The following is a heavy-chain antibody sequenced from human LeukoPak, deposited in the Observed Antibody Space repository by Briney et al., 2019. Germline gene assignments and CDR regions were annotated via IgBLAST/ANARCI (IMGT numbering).Heavy chain of an antibody. Sequence: GGSLRLSCSASGFSFSSYEMNWVRQAPGKGLEWVSYISGSGLTIYYADSVEGRFTISRDNAKNSLYLQMNSLRVEDTAVYYCARQSSIWNDGTNTDFNYWGQGTLVTVSS. D-gene: IGHD1-1*01. V-gene: IGHV3-48*03. J-gene: IGHJ4*02. CDR3: ARQSSIWNDGTNTDFNY. CDR1: GFSFSSYE. CDR2: ISGSGLTI.